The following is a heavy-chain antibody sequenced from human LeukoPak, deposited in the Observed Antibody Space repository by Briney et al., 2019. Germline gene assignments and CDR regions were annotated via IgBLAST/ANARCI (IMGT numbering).Heavy chain of an antibody. CDR2: ISYDGSNK. CDR1: GFTFSSYA. V-gene: IGHV3-30-3*01. J-gene: IGHJ4*02. Sequence: HPGRSLRPSCAASGFTFSSYAMHWVRQAPGKGLEWVAVISYDGSNKYYADSVKGRFTISRDNSKNTLYLQMNSLRAEDTAVYYCARAGLIAAAGTGDDYWGQGTLVTVSS. CDR3: ARAGLIAAAGTGDDY. D-gene: IGHD6-13*01.